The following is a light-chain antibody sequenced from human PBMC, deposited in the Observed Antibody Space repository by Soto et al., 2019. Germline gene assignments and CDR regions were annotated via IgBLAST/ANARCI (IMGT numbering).Light chain of an antibody. V-gene: IGLV2-14*01. CDR1: SSDVGGYNY. J-gene: IGLJ2*01. CDR3: SSYTSSSPPYVV. CDR2: DVS. Sequence: QSALTQPASVSGSPGQAITISCTGTSSDVGGYNYVSWYQQHPGKAPKLMIYDVSHRPSGVSNRFSGSKSGNTASLTISGLQAEDEADYYCSSYTSSSPPYVVFGGGTKLTVL.